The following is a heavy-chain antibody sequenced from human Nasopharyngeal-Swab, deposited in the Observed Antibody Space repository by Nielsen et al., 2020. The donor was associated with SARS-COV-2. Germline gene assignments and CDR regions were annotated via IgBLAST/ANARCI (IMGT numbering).Heavy chain of an antibody. CDR1: GYTSTGFD. J-gene: IGHJ5*01. Sequence: ASVTVSCKASGYTSTGFDINWVRHVAGQGLEWMGWINLNSGNAGYAEKFQGRVTMTRDTSIRTAYMELSSLTSGDTAIYYCARGRPDSESMEWYPPRKCFDSWGQGTLVTVSS. D-gene: IGHD2-8*01. V-gene: IGHV1-8*01. CDR3: ARGRPDSESMEWYPPRKCFDS. CDR2: INLNSGNA.